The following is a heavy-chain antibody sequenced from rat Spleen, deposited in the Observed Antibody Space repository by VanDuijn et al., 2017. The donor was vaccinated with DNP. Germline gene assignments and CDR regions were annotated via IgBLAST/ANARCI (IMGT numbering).Heavy chain of an antibody. Sequence: EVQLVESGGGLVQPGRSLKLSCAASGFTFSDHNMAWVRQAPKKGLEWVATINYVGSNTYYRDSVKGPFTISRDNAKSTLYLQMDSLRSEDTATYYWASRPPPTRGPFDYWGQGVLVTVSS. D-gene: IGHD1-4*01. V-gene: IGHV5-7*01. CDR2: INYVGSNT. CDR1: GFTFSDHN. CDR3: ASRPPPTRGPFDY. J-gene: IGHJ2*01.